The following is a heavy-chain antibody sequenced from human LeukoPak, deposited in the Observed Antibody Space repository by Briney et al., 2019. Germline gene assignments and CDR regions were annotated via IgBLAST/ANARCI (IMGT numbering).Heavy chain of an antibody. J-gene: IGHJ4*02. Sequence: GGSLRLSCAASGFTFSRYWMSWVRQSPGKGLEWVANINQDGSEKNYVDSVKGRFTISRDNAENSLSLQMNSLRAEDTAVYYCARSDYGDYWGQGTLVTVSS. CDR1: GFTFSRYW. CDR3: ARSDYGDY. CDR2: INQDGSEK. V-gene: IGHV3-7*03.